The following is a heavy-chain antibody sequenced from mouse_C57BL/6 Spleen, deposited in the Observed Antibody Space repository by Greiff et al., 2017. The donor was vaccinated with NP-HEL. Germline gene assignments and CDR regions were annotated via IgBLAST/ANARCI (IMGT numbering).Heavy chain of an antibody. CDR2: IDPETGGT. Sequence: QVQLQQSGAELVRPGASVTLSCKASGYTFTDYEMHWVKQTPVHGLEWIGAIDPETGGTAYNQKFKGKAILTADKSSSTAYMELRSLTSEDSAVYYCTRIYYDYRGYAMDYWGQGTSVTVSS. D-gene: IGHD2-4*01. J-gene: IGHJ4*01. V-gene: IGHV1-15*01. CDR1: GYTFTDYE. CDR3: TRIYYDYRGYAMDY.